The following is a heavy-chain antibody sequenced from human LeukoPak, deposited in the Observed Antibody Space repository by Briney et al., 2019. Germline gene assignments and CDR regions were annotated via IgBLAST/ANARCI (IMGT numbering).Heavy chain of an antibody. D-gene: IGHD6-13*01. CDR1: GFTFSSYD. J-gene: IGHJ4*02. V-gene: IGHV3-43D*04. CDR2: ISYDGGSR. CDR3: ATDLTAYISSWSRTKGPGY. Sequence: GGSLRLSRAASGFTFSSYDMSWVRQAPGKGLEWVSLISYDGGSRFYADSVKGRFTISRDNTKNSLYLQMSSLRPEDTALYYCATDLTAYISSWSRTKGPGYWGRGTLVTVSS.